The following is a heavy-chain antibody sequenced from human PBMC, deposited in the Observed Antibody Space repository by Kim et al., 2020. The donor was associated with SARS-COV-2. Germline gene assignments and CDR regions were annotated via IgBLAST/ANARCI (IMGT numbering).Heavy chain of an antibody. CDR1: GFTFSSYG. Sequence: GGSLRLSCAASGFTFSSYGMTWVRQAPGMGLEWVSSITNNGGSTYYADSVKGRFTVSSDNSKSTLYLQVDSLRAEDTAIYYCAKRGGYIFGRGGNYYYYAMDVWGQGTTVTVSS. J-gene: IGHJ6*02. CDR2: ITNNGGST. D-gene: IGHD5-18*01. CDR3: AKRGGYIFGRGGNYYYYAMDV. V-gene: IGHV3-23*01.